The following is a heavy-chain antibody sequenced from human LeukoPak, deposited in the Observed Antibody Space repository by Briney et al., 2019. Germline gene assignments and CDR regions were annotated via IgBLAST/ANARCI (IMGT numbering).Heavy chain of an antibody. CDR1: GFTFSSYA. CDR2: ISGNGGGT. V-gene: IGHV3-23*01. CDR3: AKRSVSSGWYFQH. Sequence: PGGSLRLSCAASGFTFSSYAMSWVRQAPGQGLEWVSAISGNGGGTYYADSVKGRFTVSRDNSKNTLYLQMSSLRAEDSAVYYCAKRSVSSGWYFQHRGQGTLVTVSS. J-gene: IGHJ1*01. D-gene: IGHD6-19*01.